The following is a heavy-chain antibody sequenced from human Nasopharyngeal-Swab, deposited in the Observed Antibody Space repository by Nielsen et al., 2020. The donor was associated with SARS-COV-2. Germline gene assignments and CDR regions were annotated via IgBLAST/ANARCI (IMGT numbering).Heavy chain of an antibody. Sequence: SVNVSCKASGYTFTSYGLSWLLQAPAQGLAWMGWISAYNGNTNYAQKLQGRVTMTTDTSTSTAYMELRSLRSDDTAVYYCARDSSFTISYGMDVWGQGTTVTVSS. J-gene: IGHJ6*02. CDR3: ARDSSFTISYGMDV. D-gene: IGHD3-3*01. V-gene: IGHV1-18*01. CDR1: GYTFTSYG. CDR2: ISAYNGNT.